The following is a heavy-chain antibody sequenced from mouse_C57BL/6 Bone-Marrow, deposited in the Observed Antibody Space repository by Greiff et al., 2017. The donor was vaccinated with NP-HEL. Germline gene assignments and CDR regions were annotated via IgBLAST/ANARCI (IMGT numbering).Heavy chain of an antibody. CDR1: GYTFTSYW. V-gene: IGHV1-69*01. J-gene: IGHJ1*03. CDR2: IDPSDSYT. Sequence: QVQLQQPGAELVMPGASVKLSCKASGYTFTSYWMHWVKQRPGQGLEWIGEIDPSDSYTNYNQKFKGKSTLTVDKSSSTAYMQLSSLTSEDSAVYYCAREGSSYPWYFDVWGTGTTVTVSS. D-gene: IGHD1-1*01. CDR3: AREGSSYPWYFDV.